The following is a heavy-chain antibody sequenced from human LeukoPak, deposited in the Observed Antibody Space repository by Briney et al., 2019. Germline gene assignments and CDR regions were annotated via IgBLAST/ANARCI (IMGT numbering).Heavy chain of an antibody. CDR2: IDSSSSYI. Sequence: GGSLRLSCAASGFTFSSYSIKWVRQAPGKGLEWVSSIDSSSSYIYYADSVKGRFTISRDNAKNSLFLKMNSLRVEDTAVYYCARPGITGTMGYGAFDIWGQGTRVTVSS. D-gene: IGHD1-7*01. J-gene: IGHJ3*02. CDR3: ARPGITGTMGYGAFDI. V-gene: IGHV3-21*01. CDR1: GFTFSSYS.